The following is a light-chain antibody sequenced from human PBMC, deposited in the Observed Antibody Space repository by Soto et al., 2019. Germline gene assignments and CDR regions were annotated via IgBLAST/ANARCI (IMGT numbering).Light chain of an antibody. CDR3: QQYNNWPLT. CDR2: DAS. V-gene: IGKV3-15*01. CDR1: QTVNTN. Sequence: EVVMTQSPATLSVSPGDRATLSCRASQTVNTNLAWYQQQPGQAPRLLIFDASTWATGIPARFSGSGSGTEFTLTISGLQPEDFAVYYCQQYNNWPLTFGGGTKVEIK. J-gene: IGKJ4*01.